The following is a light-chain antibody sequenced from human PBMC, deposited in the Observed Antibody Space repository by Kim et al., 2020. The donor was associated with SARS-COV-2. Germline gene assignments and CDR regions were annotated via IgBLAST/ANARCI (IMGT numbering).Light chain of an antibody. Sequence: DVVMTQSPLSLPVTLGQPASIACRSSQSLVHSDGNTYLNWFQQRPGQSPRRLFYKVSNRDSGVPDRFSGSGSGTDFTLKISRVEAEDVAVYYCMQSTHWPRTFGQGTKLDIK. CDR3: MQSTHWPRT. CDR1: QSLVHSDGNTY. J-gene: IGKJ1*01. CDR2: KVS. V-gene: IGKV2-30*02.